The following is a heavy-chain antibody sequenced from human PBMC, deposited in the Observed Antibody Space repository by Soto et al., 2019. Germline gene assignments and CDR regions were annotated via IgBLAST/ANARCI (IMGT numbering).Heavy chain of an antibody. D-gene: IGHD3-3*01. CDR2: FIPVYRTL. J-gene: IGHJ4*02. Sequence: QVLLVQSGAEVKKPGSSVKISCKASGGSFGNSANNWVRQTPGQGLEWLGGFIPVYRTLNYAQKFRGRVTITADESTGTAYMTLSSLASNDTAVYYCATGVIWIGYFTVDSWGQGTRVTVSS. V-gene: IGHV1-69*01. CDR3: ATGVIWIGYFTVDS. CDR1: GGSFGNSA.